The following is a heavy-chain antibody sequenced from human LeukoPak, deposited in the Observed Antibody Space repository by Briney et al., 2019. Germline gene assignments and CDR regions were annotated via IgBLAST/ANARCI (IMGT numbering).Heavy chain of an antibody. V-gene: IGHV3-7*01. CDR2: IKEDGTDK. Sequence: GGSLRLSCAASGFTFSSYAMSWVRRVPGRGLEWVANIKEDGTDKQYVDSVRGRFTISRDNGKNLVFLQMDGLRAEDTGVYHCVRESDVWSGPGIGRPLDVWGKGTTVTVSS. J-gene: IGHJ6*04. CDR3: VRESDVWSGPGIGRPLDV. CDR1: GFTFSSYA. D-gene: IGHD3-3*01.